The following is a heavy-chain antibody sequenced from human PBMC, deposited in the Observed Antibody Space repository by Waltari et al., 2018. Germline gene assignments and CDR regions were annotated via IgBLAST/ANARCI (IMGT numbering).Heavy chain of an antibody. CDR1: GFTFSSYA. CDR3: ARDSPYSSSWYYFDY. Sequence: QVQLVESGGGVVQPGRSLRLSCAASGFTFSSYAMHWVRQAPGKGLEWVAVISYDGSNKYYADSVKGRFTISRDNSKNTLYLQMNSLRAEDTAVYYCARDSPYSSSWYYFDYWGQGSLVTVSS. CDR2: ISYDGSNK. J-gene: IGHJ4*02. V-gene: IGHV3-30-3*01. D-gene: IGHD6-13*01.